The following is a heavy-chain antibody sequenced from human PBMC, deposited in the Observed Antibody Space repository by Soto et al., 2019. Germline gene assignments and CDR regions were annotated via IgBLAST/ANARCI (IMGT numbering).Heavy chain of an antibody. D-gene: IGHD5-12*01. V-gene: IGHV1-69*13. CDR1: GGTFSSYA. J-gene: IGHJ6*02. CDR2: IIPIFGTA. CDR3: ARIRGVEMATQINYYYGMDV. Sequence: SVKVSCKASGGTFSSYAISWVRQAPGQGLDWMGGIIPIFGTANYAQKFQGRVTITADESTSTAYMELSSLRSEATAVYYCARIRGVEMATQINYYYGMDVWGQGTTVTVSS.